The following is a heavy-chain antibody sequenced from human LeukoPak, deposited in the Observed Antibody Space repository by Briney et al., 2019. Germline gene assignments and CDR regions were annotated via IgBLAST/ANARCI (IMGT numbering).Heavy chain of an antibody. CDR2: LNPSSGSA. J-gene: IGHJ4*02. V-gene: IGHV1-46*01. Sequence: GASVKVSCKASGYTFTNYYMHWVRQAPGQGLEWMGILNPSSGSADYAQKLLGRVTVTRDTSTSTVYMELRSLRSDDTAVYYCARGVDRYDSSGYYPRGSPTLPEADYWGQGTLVTVSS. CDR3: ARGVDRYDSSGYYPRGSPTLPEADY. D-gene: IGHD3-22*01. CDR1: GYTFTNYY.